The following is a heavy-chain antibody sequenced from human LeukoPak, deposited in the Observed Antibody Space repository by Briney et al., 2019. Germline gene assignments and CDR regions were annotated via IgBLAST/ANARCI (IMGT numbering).Heavy chain of an antibody. Sequence: ASVKVSCKASGYTFSSYAISWVRQAPGQGLEWMGGIIPIFGTTNYAQKFQGRVTITADKSTSTAYMELSSLRSEDTAVYYCARVPYCSSTSCYAAGWFDPWGQGTLVTVSS. V-gene: IGHV1-69*06. J-gene: IGHJ5*02. D-gene: IGHD2-2*01. CDR2: IIPIFGTT. CDR3: ARVPYCSSTSCYAAGWFDP. CDR1: GYTFSSYA.